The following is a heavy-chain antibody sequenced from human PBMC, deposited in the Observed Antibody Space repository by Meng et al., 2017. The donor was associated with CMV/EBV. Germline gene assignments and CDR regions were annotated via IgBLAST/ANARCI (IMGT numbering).Heavy chain of an antibody. CDR1: GYSFTSYW. D-gene: IGHD6-6*01. J-gene: IGHJ4*02. CDR2: IYPGDSDT. V-gene: IGHV5-51*01. Sequence: GGSLRLSCKGSGYSFTSYWIGWVRQMPGKGLEWMGIIYPGDSDTRYSPSFQGQVTISADKSTSTAYLQWSSLKASDTAMYYCARGLIAARRGLFDYWGQGTLVTVSS. CDR3: ARGLIAARRGLFDY.